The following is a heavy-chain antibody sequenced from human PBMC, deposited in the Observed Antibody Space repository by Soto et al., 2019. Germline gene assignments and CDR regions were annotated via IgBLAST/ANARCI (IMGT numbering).Heavy chain of an antibody. CDR1: GYTFTGYY. CDR2: INPNSGGT. D-gene: IGHD5-12*01. Sequence: GASVKVSCKASGYTFTGYYMHWVRQAPGQGLEWMGWINPNSGGTNYAQKFQGRVTMTMDTSISTAYMELSRLRSDDTAVYYCAREGHIVATMVYYYYYGMDVWGQGTTVTVSS. CDR3: AREGHIVATMVYYYYYGMDV. V-gene: IGHV1-2*02. J-gene: IGHJ6*02.